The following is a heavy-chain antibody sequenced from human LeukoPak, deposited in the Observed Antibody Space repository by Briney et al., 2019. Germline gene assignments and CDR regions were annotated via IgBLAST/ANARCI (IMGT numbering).Heavy chain of an antibody. D-gene: IGHD4-23*01. CDR3: AAGPYGGNTPFDY. J-gene: IGHJ4*02. Sequence: GGSLRLSCAASGFTFSSYAMSWVRQAPGGGLECVSSHTPSGASIYYADSVKGRFTISRDNSTNTLYLQMNNLRAEGTALYYCAAGPYGGNTPFDYWGPGTLVTISS. V-gene: IGHV3-23*01. CDR2: HTPSGASI. CDR1: GFTFSSYA.